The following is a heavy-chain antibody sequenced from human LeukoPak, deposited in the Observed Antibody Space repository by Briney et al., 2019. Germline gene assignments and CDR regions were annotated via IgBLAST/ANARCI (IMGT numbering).Heavy chain of an antibody. J-gene: IGHJ4*02. Sequence: SETLSLTCTVSGSSISSSSYYWGWIRQPRGKGLEWIGSIYYSGSTYYSPSLKSRVTISVDTSKNQFSLKLSSVTAADTAVYYCARNTTHYYDTARRRGGAFDYWGQGTLVTVSS. CDR3: ARNTTHYYDTARRRGGAFDY. D-gene: IGHD3-22*01. CDR2: IYYSGST. CDR1: GSSISSSSYY. V-gene: IGHV4-39*01.